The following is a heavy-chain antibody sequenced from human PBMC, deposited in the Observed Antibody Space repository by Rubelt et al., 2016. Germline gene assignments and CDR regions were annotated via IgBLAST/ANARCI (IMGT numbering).Heavy chain of an antibody. CDR3: AWDGLGLRPYYYYNMDV. J-gene: IGHJ6*02. CDR1: GFSFSSYA. Sequence: EVQLLDSGGGLVQPGGSLRLSCAASGFSFSSYAMSWVRQAPGKGLEWVSGISGSGDKTYYADSVKGRFTISRDNSKNTLNLKMNSLRAEDTAVYDVAWDGLGLRPYYYYNMDVWGQGTTVTVSS. V-gene: IGHV3-23*01. CDR2: ISGSGDKT. D-gene: IGHD3-10*01.